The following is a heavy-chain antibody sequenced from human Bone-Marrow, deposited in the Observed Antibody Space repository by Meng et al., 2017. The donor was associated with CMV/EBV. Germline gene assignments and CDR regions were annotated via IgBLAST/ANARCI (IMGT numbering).Heavy chain of an antibody. CDR2: IYYSGST. CDR1: GGSIVSSHYY. D-gene: IGHD6-6*01. J-gene: IGHJ4*02. CDR3: AREAAHAVGFDY. Sequence: SETLSLTCTVSGGSIVSSHYYWAWIRPPPGKGLEWIATIYYSGSTYYNPSLKGRATISLDTSKNQFSLKLSSVTAADTAVYYCAREAAHAVGFDYWGQGTLVTVSS. V-gene: IGHV4-39*07.